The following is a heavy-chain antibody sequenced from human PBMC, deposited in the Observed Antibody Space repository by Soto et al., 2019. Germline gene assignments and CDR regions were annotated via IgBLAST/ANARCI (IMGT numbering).Heavy chain of an antibody. CDR2: ISAYNGNT. V-gene: IGHV1-18*01. CDR3: ARDSSGRGAFDI. Sequence: ASGKVSFKACCYTFTSCGISWLLQAPGQGLEWMGWISAYNGNTNYAQKLQGRVTMTTDTSTSTAYMELRSLRSDDTAVYYCARDSSGRGAFDIWGQGTMVTVS. CDR1: CYTFTSCG. J-gene: IGHJ3*02. D-gene: IGHD3-22*01.